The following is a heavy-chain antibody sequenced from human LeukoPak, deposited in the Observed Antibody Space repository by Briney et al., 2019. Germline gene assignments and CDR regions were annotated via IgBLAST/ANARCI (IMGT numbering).Heavy chain of an antibody. D-gene: IGHD3-22*01. CDR1: GGSFSGYY. Sequence: SETLSLTCAVSGGSFSGYYWSWLRQPPGKGLEWIGEINHTGSTNYNPSLKSRVTFSVDASKNHFSLKLSSVTAADTAVYYCARDVYYDSSGYPNWFDPWGQGTLVTVSS. J-gene: IGHJ5*02. CDR2: INHTGST. V-gene: IGHV4-34*01. CDR3: ARDVYYDSSGYPNWFDP.